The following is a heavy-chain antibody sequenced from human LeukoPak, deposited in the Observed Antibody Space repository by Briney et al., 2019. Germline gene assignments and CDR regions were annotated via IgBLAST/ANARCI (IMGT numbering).Heavy chain of an antibody. Sequence: GGSLRLSCAASGFTVSSNYMSWVRQAPGKGLEWVSVIYSGGSTYYADSVKGRFTISRDNSKNTLYLQMNSLRAEDTAVYYYARVAYDRYFDYWGQGTLVTVSS. CDR1: GFTVSSNY. CDR3: ARVAYDRYFDY. J-gene: IGHJ4*02. V-gene: IGHV3-66*01. D-gene: IGHD5-12*01. CDR2: IYSGGST.